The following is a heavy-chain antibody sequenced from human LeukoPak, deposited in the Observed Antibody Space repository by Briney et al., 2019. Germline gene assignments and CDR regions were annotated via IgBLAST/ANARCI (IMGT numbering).Heavy chain of an antibody. CDR3: ARHRRDGYNSEPGSFDD. CDR1: GGSISSNSYY. Sequence: AETLSLTCTVSGGSISSNSYYWGWIRQPPGKGLEWTGSIYYSGRTYYNPPLKSRITISVDTSKNQSSLTLNSVTAADTAVYYCARHRRDGYNSEPGSFDDWGQGALVTVSS. D-gene: IGHD5-24*01. V-gene: IGHV4-39*01. CDR2: IYYSGRT. J-gene: IGHJ4*02.